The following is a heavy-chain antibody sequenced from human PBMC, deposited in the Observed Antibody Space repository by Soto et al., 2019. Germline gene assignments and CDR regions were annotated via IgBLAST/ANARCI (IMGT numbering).Heavy chain of an antibody. CDR1: GFTFSNYA. CDR2: VSYDGRKQ. CDR3: ARDRVYYYDNSGDYNFNY. J-gene: IGHJ4*02. Sequence: QVQLVESGGGVVQPGRSLRVSCAASGFTFSNYAMHWVRQAPGKGLEWVAVVSYDGRKQFYADSGEGRFTISRDSSKSTLYLHMQNLRDEDTAVYYCARDRVYYYDNSGDYNFNYRGQGTLVTDSS. V-gene: IGHV3-30-3*01. D-gene: IGHD3-22*01.